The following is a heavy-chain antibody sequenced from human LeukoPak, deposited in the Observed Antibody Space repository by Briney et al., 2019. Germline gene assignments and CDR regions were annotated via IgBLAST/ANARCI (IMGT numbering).Heavy chain of an antibody. CDR2: INPNSGGT. CDR1: GYTFTGYY. V-gene: IGHV1-2*02. CDR3: ARTYDSSGYYYAIDY. J-gene: IGHJ4*02. D-gene: IGHD3-22*01. Sequence: ASVKVSCKASGYTFTGYYMHWVRQAPGQGLEWMGWINPNSGGTNYAQKFQGRVTTTRDTSISTAYMELSRLRSDDTAVYYCARTYDSSGYYYAIDYWGQGTLVAVSS.